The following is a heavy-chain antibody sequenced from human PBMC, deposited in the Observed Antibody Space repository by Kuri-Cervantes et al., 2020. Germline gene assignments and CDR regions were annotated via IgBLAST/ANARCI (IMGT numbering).Heavy chain of an antibody. Sequence: GSSLRLSCAASGFTFSSYGMHWVRQAPGKGLEWVAVIWYDGSNKYYADSVKGRFTISRDNSKNTLYLQMNGLRAEDTAVYYCAKEDCTNGVCYIGYFDYWGQGTLVTVSS. D-gene: IGHD2-8*01. V-gene: IGHV3-33*06. CDR1: GFTFSSYG. CDR2: IWYDGSNK. J-gene: IGHJ4*02. CDR3: AKEDCTNGVCYIGYFDY.